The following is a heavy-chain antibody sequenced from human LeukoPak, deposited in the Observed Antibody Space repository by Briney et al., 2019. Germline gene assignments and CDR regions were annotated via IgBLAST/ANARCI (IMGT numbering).Heavy chain of an antibody. Sequence: PGGSLRLSCAASGFTFSSYAMHWVRQAPGKGLEYVSAISSNGGSTYYANSVKGRFTISRDNSKNTLYLQMGSLRAEDMAVYYCARGRYSSRDRPFDYWGQGTLVTVSS. CDR2: ISSNGGST. D-gene: IGHD6-13*01. CDR1: GFTFSSYA. V-gene: IGHV3-64*01. J-gene: IGHJ4*02. CDR3: ARGRYSSRDRPFDY.